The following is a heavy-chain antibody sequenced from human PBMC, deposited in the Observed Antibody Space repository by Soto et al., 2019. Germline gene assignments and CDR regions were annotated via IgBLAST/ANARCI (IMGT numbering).Heavy chain of an antibody. CDR3: ARVRYSGYEEWNYGMDV. Sequence: SETLSLTCTVSGGSISSGGYYWSWIRQHPGKGLEWIGYIYYSGSTYYNPSLKSRVTISVDASKNQFSLKLSSVTAADTAVYYCARVRYSGYEEWNYGMDVWGQGTTVTVSS. D-gene: IGHD5-12*01. CDR1: GGSISSGGYY. CDR2: IYYSGST. V-gene: IGHV4-31*03. J-gene: IGHJ6*02.